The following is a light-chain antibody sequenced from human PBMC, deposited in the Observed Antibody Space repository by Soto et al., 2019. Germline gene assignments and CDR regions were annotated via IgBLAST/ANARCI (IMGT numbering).Light chain of an antibody. CDR3: QQYNGYSRA. V-gene: IGKV1-5*03. Sequence: DIQMTQSPSTLSASIGDRVTITCRASQSISDWLAWYQQKPGKAPELLIYRASNLESGVSSRFSGSGSGTEFTLTISSLQPDDFATYYCQQYNGYSRAFGQGTKVEIK. CDR2: RAS. CDR1: QSISDW. J-gene: IGKJ1*01.